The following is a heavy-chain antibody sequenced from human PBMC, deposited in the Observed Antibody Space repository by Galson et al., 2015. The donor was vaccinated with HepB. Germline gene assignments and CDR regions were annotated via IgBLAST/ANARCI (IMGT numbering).Heavy chain of an antibody. V-gene: IGHV3-23*01. D-gene: IGHD3-16*01. J-gene: IGHJ4*02. CDR3: AKSYVWETYYHTPPPAD. CDR2: IRGSGANP. CDR1: GFAFSRFA. Sequence: SLRLSCAASGFAFSRFAMTWVRQAPGKGLEWVSAIRGSGANPFYAESVKGRFTVSRDNSKNTLYLQMNSLRPEDTAVYYCAKSYVWETYYHTPPPADWGQGTLVTVSS.